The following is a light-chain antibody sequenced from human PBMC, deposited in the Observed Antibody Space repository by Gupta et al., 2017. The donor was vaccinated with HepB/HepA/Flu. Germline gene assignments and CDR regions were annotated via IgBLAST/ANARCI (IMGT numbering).Light chain of an antibody. CDR1: SSDVGLYNL. V-gene: IGLV2-23*02. J-gene: IGLJ1*01. CDR3: CAYAGSSTLV. CDR2: ELT. Sequence: GQSITISCAGNSSDVGLYNLVSWYQHHPGKAPKLMIYELTKRPSGISNRFSGSKSGNTASLTISELQAEDEAEYYCCAYAGSSTLVFGTGTKVTVL.